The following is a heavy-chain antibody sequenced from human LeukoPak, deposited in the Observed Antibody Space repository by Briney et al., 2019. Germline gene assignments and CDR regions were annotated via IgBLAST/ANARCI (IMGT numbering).Heavy chain of an antibody. CDR1: GYTFTGYY. CDR3: ARGHTVTTSDIDY. V-gene: IGHV1-2*02. CDR2: INPNSGGDT. Sequence: ASVKVSCXASGYTFTGYYLHWVRQAPGQGLAWMAWINPNSGGDTNCAQKFQGRVTMTRDTSISTAYMELSRLRSDDTAVYYCARGHTVTTSDIDYWGQGTLVTVSS. D-gene: IGHD4-17*01. J-gene: IGHJ4*02.